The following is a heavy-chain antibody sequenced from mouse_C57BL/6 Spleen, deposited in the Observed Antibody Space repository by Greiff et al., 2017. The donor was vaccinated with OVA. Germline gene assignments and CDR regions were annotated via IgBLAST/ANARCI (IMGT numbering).Heavy chain of an antibody. Sequence: VQLKQSGPELVKPGASVKISCKASGYSFTGYYMNWVKQSPEKSLEWIGEINPSTGGTTYNQKFKAKATLTVDKSSSTAYMQLKSLTSEDSAVYYCARDGYDGERFAYWGQGTLVTVSA. J-gene: IGHJ3*01. CDR2: INPSTGGT. CDR1: GYSFTGYY. CDR3: ARDGYDGERFAY. D-gene: IGHD2-2*01. V-gene: IGHV1-42*01.